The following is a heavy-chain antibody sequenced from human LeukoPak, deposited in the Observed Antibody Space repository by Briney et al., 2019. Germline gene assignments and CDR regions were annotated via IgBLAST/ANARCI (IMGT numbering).Heavy chain of an antibody. J-gene: IGHJ4*02. V-gene: IGHV4-38-2*02. CDR2: IYHSGST. CDR1: GYSISSGYY. D-gene: IGHD2-2*01. CDR3: ARVVVPAADLHYFDY. Sequence: SETLSLTCTVSGYSISSGYYWGWIRQPPGKGLEWIGSIYHSGSTYYNPSLKSRVTISVDTSKNQFSLKLSSVTAADTAVYYCARVVVPAADLHYFDYWGQGTLVTVSS.